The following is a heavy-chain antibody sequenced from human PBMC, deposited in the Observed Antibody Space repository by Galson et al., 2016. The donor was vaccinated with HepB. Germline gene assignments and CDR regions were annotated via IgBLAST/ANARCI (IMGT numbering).Heavy chain of an antibody. Sequence: SETLSLTCTVSGGSITTYYWSWIRQPPGKELEWIGYVYYTGDTNYNPSLKSRVTISLDTSKNHFSLNLSSVTAADTAIYYCATYKRPPYYMDFWGKGTTVTVSS. V-gene: IGHV4-59*01. CDR3: ATYKRPPYYMDF. CDR2: VYYTGDT. D-gene: IGHD1-14*01. CDR1: GGSITTYY. J-gene: IGHJ6*03.